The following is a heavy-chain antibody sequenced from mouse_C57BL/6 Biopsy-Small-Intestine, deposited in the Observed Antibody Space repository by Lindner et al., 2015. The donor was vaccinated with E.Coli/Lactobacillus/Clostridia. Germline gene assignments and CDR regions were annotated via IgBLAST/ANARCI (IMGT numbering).Heavy chain of an antibody. Sequence: VQLQESGPGLVKPSQSLSLTCSVTGYLITSGYNWNWIRQFPGNKLEWLGYISYDGNNNYNPSLKNRISITRDTSKNQFFLKLNSVTTEDTATYYCARTGTRVYYFDYWGQGTTLTVFS. D-gene: IGHD2-13*01. CDR3: ARTGTRVYYFDY. V-gene: IGHV3-6*01. CDR2: ISYDGNN. J-gene: IGHJ2*01. CDR1: GYLITSGYN.